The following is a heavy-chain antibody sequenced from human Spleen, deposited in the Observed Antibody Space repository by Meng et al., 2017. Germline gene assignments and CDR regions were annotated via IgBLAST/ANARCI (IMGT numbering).Heavy chain of an antibody. D-gene: IGHD5-18*01. V-gene: IGHV3-9*01. J-gene: IGHJ6*02. CDR2: ISWNSGSI. Sequence: GGSLRLSCAASGFTFDDYAMHWVRQAPGKVLEWVSGISWNSGSIGYADSVKGRFTISRDNAKNSLYLQMNSLRAEDTALYYCAKVVDTAMGTRSGGMDVWGQGTTVTVSS. CDR1: GFTFDDYA. CDR3: AKVVDTAMGTRSGGMDV.